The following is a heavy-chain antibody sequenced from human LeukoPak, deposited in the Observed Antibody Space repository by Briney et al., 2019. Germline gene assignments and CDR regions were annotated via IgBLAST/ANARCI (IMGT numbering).Heavy chain of an antibody. J-gene: IGHJ4*02. V-gene: IGHV3-7*01. Sequence: PGGSLRLPCVASGFTFSSYWMSWVRQAPGKGLEWVANIKQDGSDKNYVDSVKGRFTISRDNAKNSLYLQMNSLRAEDTAIYYCAKPFGSGWTPLDYWGQGTLVTVSS. D-gene: IGHD6-19*01. CDR2: IKQDGSDK. CDR3: AKPFGSGWTPLDY. CDR1: GFTFSSYW.